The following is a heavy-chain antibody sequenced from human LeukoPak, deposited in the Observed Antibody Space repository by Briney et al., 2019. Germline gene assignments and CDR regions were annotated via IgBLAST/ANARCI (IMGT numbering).Heavy chain of an antibody. J-gene: IGHJ4*02. CDR1: GGSISSYY. CDR3: ARERMAIFDY. D-gene: IGHD5-24*01. Sequence: PSETLSLTCTVSGGSISSYYWSWIRQPPGKGLEWIGYIYYSGSTNYNPSLKCRVTISVDTSKNQFSLKLSSVTAADTAVYYCARERMAIFDYWGQGTLVTVSS. V-gene: IGHV4-59*01. CDR2: IYYSGST.